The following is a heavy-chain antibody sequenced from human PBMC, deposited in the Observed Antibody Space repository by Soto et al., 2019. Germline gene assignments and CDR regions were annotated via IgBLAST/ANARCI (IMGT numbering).Heavy chain of an antibody. D-gene: IGHD1-26*01. J-gene: IGHJ5*02. Sequence: SETLSLTCTISGVSISSYYWSWIRQPPGKGLEWIGYVYYSGSTSYNPSLETGVTISVDTSKNQFSLKLTSVTPADTAIYYCARVKRSTSRLDPWGQGTLVTVSS. CDR2: VYYSGST. CDR3: ARVKRSTSRLDP. V-gene: IGHV4-59*01. CDR1: GVSISSYY.